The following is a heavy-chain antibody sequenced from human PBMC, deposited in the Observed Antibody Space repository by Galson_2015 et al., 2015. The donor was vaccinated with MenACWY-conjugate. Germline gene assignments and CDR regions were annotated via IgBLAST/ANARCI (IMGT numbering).Heavy chain of an antibody. D-gene: IGHD6-19*01. Sequence: SLRLSCAASGFTFSNYAMSWVRQAPGKGLEWVSAISASGDNTYYADSVKGRFTISRDNPKNTFHLQTTNLRGEDTALYYCAKSDNSGWYVGFDYWGQGTLATVSS. CDR3: AKSDNSGWYVGFDY. V-gene: IGHV3-23*01. CDR1: GFTFSNYA. J-gene: IGHJ4*02. CDR2: ISASGDNT.